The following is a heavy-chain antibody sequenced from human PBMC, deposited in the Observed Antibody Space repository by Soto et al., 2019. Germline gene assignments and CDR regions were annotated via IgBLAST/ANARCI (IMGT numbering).Heavy chain of an antibody. V-gene: IGHV3-30*18. D-gene: IGHD2-21*02. CDR1: GFTFSSYG. CDR2: ISYDGSNK. J-gene: IGHJ6*02. CDR3: AKGRAVVTAVLYYYYGLAV. Sequence: PGGSLRLSCAASGFTFSSYGMHWVRQAPGKGLEWVAVISYDGSNKYYADSVKGRFTISRDNSKNTLYLQMNSLRAEDTAVYYCAKGRAVVTAVLYYYYGLAVWGQGTTVTVSS.